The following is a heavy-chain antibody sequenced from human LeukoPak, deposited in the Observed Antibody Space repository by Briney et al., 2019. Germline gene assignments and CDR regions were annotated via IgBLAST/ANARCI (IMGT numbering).Heavy chain of an antibody. CDR2: ISSSSSYI. CDR3: ARDFLYSPAVFDY. Sequence: GGSLRLSCAASGFTFSSYSMNWVRQAPGKGLEWVSSISSSSSYIYYADSVKGRFTISRDNAKNSLYLQMNSLRAEDTAVYYCARDFLYSPAVFDYWGQGTLVTVSS. J-gene: IGHJ4*02. CDR1: GFTFSSYS. D-gene: IGHD6-13*01. V-gene: IGHV3-21*01.